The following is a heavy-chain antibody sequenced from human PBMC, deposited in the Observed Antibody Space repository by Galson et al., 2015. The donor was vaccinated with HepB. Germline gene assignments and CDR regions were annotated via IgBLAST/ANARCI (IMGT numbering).Heavy chain of an antibody. CDR2: ITWNSGNL. J-gene: IGHJ3*02. D-gene: IGHD2-8*01. Sequence: SLRLSCAASGFSFDDYVMHWVRLAPGKGLEWVSGITWNSGNLGYADSVKGRFTISRDNAKNSLYLQMNSLRADDTALYYCAKSMLEYWDDAFDIWGQGTMVTVSS. CDR1: GFSFDDYV. CDR3: AKSMLEYWDDAFDI. V-gene: IGHV3-9*01.